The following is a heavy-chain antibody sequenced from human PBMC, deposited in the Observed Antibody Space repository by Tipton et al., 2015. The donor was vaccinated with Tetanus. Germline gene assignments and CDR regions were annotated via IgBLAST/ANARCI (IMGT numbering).Heavy chain of an antibody. CDR2: VYYTGDT. D-gene: IGHD2-8*02. Sequence: LRLSCTVSGDSVSGYYWSWIRQPPGKGLEWVGYVYYTGDTNYNPSLKSRVTISMHRSENQISLKMTSVTAADTAFYYCAGVTAQRTELYFEHWGQGTQVTVSS. J-gene: IGHJ1*01. CDR3: AGVTAQRTELYFEH. V-gene: IGHV4-59*02. CDR1: GDSVSGYY.